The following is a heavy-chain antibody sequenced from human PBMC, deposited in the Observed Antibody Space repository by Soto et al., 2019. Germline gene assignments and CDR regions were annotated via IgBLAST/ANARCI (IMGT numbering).Heavy chain of an antibody. Sequence: QVQLVQSGAEVKKPGASVKVSCKASGYTFTSYDINWVRQATGQGLEWMGWMNPNSGNTGYAQKFQGRVTMTRNTXIXXAYMELSSLRSEDTAVYYCATRSYYYDSSGYILDYWGQGTLVTVSS. V-gene: IGHV1-8*01. D-gene: IGHD3-22*01. CDR3: ATRSYYYDSSGYILDY. CDR1: GYTFTSYD. J-gene: IGHJ4*02. CDR2: MNPNSGNT.